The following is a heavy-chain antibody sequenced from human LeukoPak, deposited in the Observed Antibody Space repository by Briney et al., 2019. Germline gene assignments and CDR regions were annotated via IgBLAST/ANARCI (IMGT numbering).Heavy chain of an antibody. CDR3: ARIASAYCEGGSCYLLGDRFDP. J-gene: IGHJ5*02. V-gene: IGHV4-34*01. D-gene: IGHD3-16*01. Sequence: PSETLSLTCAVYGGSFSGYYWGWIRQPPGKGLEWIGDIDHNGKSNFNPSLKSRVSISLDTSKNQFSLKLNSVAAADSATYYCARIASAYCEGGSCYLLGDRFDPWGQGTLVTVSS. CDR2: IDHNGKS. CDR1: GGSFSGYY.